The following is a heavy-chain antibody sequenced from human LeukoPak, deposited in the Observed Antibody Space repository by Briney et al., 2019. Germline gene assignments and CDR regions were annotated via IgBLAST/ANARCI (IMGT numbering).Heavy chain of an antibody. CDR2: INWNGGST. CDR1: GFTVDDYY. J-gene: IGHJ4*02. Sequence: RAGGSLRLSCAASGFTVDDYYMSWVRQAPGKGLEWVSGINWNGGSTGYADSVKGRFTISRDNAKNSLYLQMNSLRAEDTALYYCARDSGYSPPNDWGQGTLVTVSS. V-gene: IGHV3-20*04. D-gene: IGHD5-18*01. CDR3: ARDSGYSPPND.